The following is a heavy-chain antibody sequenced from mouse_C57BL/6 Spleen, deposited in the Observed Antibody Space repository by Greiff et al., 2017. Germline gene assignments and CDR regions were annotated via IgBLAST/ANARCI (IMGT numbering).Heavy chain of an antibody. D-gene: IGHD1-1*01. CDR3: ARSDYYGSSYDWFAY. J-gene: IGHJ3*01. CDR2: IYPGSGNT. CDR1: GYSFTSYY. Sequence: QVQLQQSGPELVKPGASVKISCKASGYSFTSYYIHWVKQRPGQGLEWIGWIYPGSGNTKYNEKFKGKATLTADTSSSTAYMQLSSLTSEDSAVYYCARSDYYGSSYDWFAYWGQGTLVTVSA. V-gene: IGHV1-66*01.